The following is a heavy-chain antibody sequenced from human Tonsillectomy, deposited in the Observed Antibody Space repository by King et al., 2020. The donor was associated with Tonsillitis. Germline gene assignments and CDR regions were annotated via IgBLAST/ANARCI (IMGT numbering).Heavy chain of an antibody. V-gene: IGHV1-69*12. Sequence: QLVQSGAEVKKPGSSVKVSCKASGGTFSSYVIRWVRQAPGQGLEWMGGIIPIFGTGKDAQKFQGRVTITADESTSTAYMELSSLRSEDTAVYYCASASVAGAFDSWGQGTPVTVSS. CDR3: ASASVAGAFDS. J-gene: IGHJ4*02. D-gene: IGHD6-19*01. CDR2: IIPIFGTG. CDR1: GGTFSSYV.